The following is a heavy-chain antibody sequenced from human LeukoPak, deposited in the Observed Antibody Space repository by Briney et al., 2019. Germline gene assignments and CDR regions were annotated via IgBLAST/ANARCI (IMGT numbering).Heavy chain of an antibody. CDR3: ARQLAVTNGFFQQ. Sequence: GESLRISCKGSGYNFTSYWISWVRQLPGKSVEWVGRIDPSDSDTNYRPSFQGHVTISTDKSISTAYLQWSSLKASDTAMYYCARQLAVTNGFFQQWGQGTLVTVSA. D-gene: IGHD6-19*01. V-gene: IGHV5-10-1*01. J-gene: IGHJ1*01. CDR1: GYNFTSYW. CDR2: IDPSDSDT.